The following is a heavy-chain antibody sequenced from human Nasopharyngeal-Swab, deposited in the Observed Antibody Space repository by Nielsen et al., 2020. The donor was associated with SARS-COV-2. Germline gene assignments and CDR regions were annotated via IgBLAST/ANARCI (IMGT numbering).Heavy chain of an antibody. D-gene: IGHD2-15*01. J-gene: IGHJ4*02. V-gene: IGHV3-23*01. CDR2: VSGSGGTT. CDR3: AKDRYCSGGACYFSGFDY. Sequence: RQAPGKGLEWVSGVSGSGGTTKYADSVKGRFTISRDNSKNKLYLQMHSLRVEDTAVYYCAKDRYCSGGACYFSGFDYWGLGTLVTVSS.